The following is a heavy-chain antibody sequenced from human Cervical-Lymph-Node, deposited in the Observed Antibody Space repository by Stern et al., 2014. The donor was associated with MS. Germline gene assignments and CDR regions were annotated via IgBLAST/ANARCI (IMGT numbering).Heavy chain of an antibody. J-gene: IGHJ4*02. D-gene: IGHD6-13*01. V-gene: IGHV5-51*01. CDR3: ARRGPAAEIDF. CDR2: IYPRDSEA. CDR1: GYTFTTYW. Sequence: VQLVQSGAEVKKPGESLQISCKASGYTFTTYWIGWVRQMSGNGLEWMGIIYPRDSEARLSPSFQGQVTISVDKSITTAYLQWSSLKASDTAIYYCARRGPAAEIDFWGQGTLVTVSS.